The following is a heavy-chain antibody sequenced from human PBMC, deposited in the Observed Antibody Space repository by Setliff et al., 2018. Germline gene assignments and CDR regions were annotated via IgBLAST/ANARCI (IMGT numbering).Heavy chain of an antibody. CDR3: ARGSRSWGPRDYYYMDV. CDR2: IGA. Sequence: ASVKVSCKASGGTFSSYGINWVRQAPGQGLEWVGWIGAYAQKFQDRVTVTMDTSTSTVYMELRSLKSDDTAVYYCARGSRSWGPRDYYYMDVWGQGTTVTVSS. J-gene: IGHJ6*03. CDR1: GGTFSSYG. V-gene: IGHV1-18*01. D-gene: IGHD2-2*01.